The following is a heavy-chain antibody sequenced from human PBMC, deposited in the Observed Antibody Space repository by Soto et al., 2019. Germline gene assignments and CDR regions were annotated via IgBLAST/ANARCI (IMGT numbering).Heavy chain of an antibody. J-gene: IGHJ4*02. Sequence: PSETLSLTCAVSGGSISSGGYSWSWIRQPPGKGLEWIGYIYHSGSTYYNPSLKSRVTISVDRSKNQFSLKLSSVTAADTAVYYCARGPQRGYDSPHFDYWGQGTLVTVSS. V-gene: IGHV4-30-2*01. CDR1: GGSISSGGYS. CDR3: ARGPQRGYDSPHFDY. CDR2: IYHSGST. D-gene: IGHD5-12*01.